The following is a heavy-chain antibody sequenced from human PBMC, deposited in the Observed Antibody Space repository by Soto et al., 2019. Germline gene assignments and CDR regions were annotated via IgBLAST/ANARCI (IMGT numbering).Heavy chain of an antibody. CDR3: ARQGVSITMVRGVGGAFDI. Sequence: SETLSLTCTVSGGSISSSSYYCGWIRQPPGKGLEWIGSIYYSGSTYYNPSLKSRVTISVDTSKNQFSLKLSSVTAADTAVYYCARQGVSITMVRGVGGAFDIWGQGTMVT. J-gene: IGHJ3*02. D-gene: IGHD3-10*01. V-gene: IGHV4-39*01. CDR1: GGSISSSSYY. CDR2: IYYSGST.